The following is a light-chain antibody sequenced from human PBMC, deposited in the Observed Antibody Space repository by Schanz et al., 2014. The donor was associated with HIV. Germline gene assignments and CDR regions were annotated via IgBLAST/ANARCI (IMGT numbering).Light chain of an antibody. CDR2: GAS. CDR3: QNYNGAPVT. V-gene: IGKV3-15*01. J-gene: IGKJ3*01. Sequence: EIVLTQSPATLSLAPGERATLSCRTSRSVSTYLAWYQQKPGQAPRLLIYGASTRAPSFPARFSGSGSGTEFTLTISSLQSEDFATYYCQNYNGAPVTFGPGTKVDIK. CDR1: RSVSTY.